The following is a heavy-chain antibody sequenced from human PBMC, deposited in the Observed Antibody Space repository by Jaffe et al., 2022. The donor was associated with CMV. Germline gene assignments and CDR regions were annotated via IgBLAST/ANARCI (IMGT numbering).Heavy chain of an antibody. CDR3: ARAYYYDSSGYLNWFDP. Sequence: QVQLVQSGAEVKKPGASVKVSCKASGYTFTSYAMHWVRQAPGQRLEWMGWINAGNGNTKYSQKFQGRVTITRDTSASTAYMELSSLRSEDTAVYYCARAYYYDSSGYLNWFDPWGQGTLVTVSS. CDR2: INAGNGNT. V-gene: IGHV1-3*01. CDR1: GYTFTSYA. J-gene: IGHJ5*02. D-gene: IGHD3-22*01.